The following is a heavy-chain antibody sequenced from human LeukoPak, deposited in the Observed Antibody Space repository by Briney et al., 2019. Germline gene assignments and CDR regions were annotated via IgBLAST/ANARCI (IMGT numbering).Heavy chain of an antibody. J-gene: IGHJ6*02. Sequence: SETLSLTCTVSGGSISSYYWTWIRQPPGKGLEWIGYISYSGFTNYNPSLKSRVTISLDTSKNQFSLRLSSVTAADTAVYYCARGAGWASVPYYYGMDVWGQGTTVTVSS. CDR3: ARGAGWASVPYYYGMDV. V-gene: IGHV4-59*01. D-gene: IGHD6-19*01. CDR1: GGSISSYY. CDR2: ISYSGFT.